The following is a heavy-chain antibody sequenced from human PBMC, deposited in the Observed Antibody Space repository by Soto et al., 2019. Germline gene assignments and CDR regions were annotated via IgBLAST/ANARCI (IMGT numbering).Heavy chain of an antibody. CDR1: GFTFDDYT. D-gene: IGHD6-13*01. CDR2: ISWDGGST. Sequence: EVQLVESGGVVVQPGGSLRLSCAASGFTFDDYTMHWVRQAPGKGLEWVSLISWDGGSTYYADSVKGRFTISRDNSKNSLYLQMNSLRTEDTALYYCAKDSAAAGTVYYFDYWGQGTLVTVSS. V-gene: IGHV3-43*01. J-gene: IGHJ4*02. CDR3: AKDSAAAGTVYYFDY.